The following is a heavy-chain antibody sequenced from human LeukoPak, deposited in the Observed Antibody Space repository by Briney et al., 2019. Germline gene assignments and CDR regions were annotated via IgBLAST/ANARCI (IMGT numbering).Heavy chain of an antibody. CDR3: ARDGGGGGDYDFWSGQSYFDY. V-gene: IGHV3-48*03. CDR2: ISSSGSTI. D-gene: IGHD3-3*01. J-gene: IGHJ4*02. Sequence: GGSLRLSCAASGFTFSSYEMNWVRQAPGKGLEWVSYISSSGSTIYYADSVKGRFTISRDNAKNSPYLQMNSLRAEDTAVYYCARDGGGGGDYDFWSGQSYFDYWGQGTLVTVSS. CDR1: GFTFSSYE.